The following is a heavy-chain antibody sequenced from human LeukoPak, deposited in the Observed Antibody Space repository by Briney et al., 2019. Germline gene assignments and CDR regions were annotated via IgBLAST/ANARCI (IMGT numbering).Heavy chain of an antibody. J-gene: IGHJ4*02. V-gene: IGHV3-30*02. CDR3: AKTVIDELSIDY. CDR2: IRYDGSNK. Sequence: PGGSLRLSCAASGFIFSSYGMHWVRQAPGKGLEWVAFIRYDGSNKYYADSVKGRFTISRDNSKNTLYLQMNSLRAEDTAVYYCAKTVIDELSIDYWGQGTLVTVSS. D-gene: IGHD4-17*01. CDR1: GFIFSSYG.